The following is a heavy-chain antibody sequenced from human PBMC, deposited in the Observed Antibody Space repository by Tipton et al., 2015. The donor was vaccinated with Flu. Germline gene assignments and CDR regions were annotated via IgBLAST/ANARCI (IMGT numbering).Heavy chain of an antibody. CDR3: ARLSYYDVDLKNFYFDY. J-gene: IGHJ4*02. CDR1: GGSISSSSYN. V-gene: IGHV4-39*01. D-gene: IGHD3-10*02. CDR2: IYYSGRT. Sequence: TLSLTCTDSGGSISSSSYNWGWIRQPPGKGLEWIASIYYSGRTYYNPSLESRVTISVDTSKNQFSLKLNSVTAADTAVYYCARLSYYDVDLKNFYFDYWGQGALVTVSS.